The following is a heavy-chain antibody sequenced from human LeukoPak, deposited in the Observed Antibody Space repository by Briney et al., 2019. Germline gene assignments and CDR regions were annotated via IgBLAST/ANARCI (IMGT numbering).Heavy chain of an antibody. Sequence: GGSLRLSCVGSEFTFRNYSMNWVRQAPGKGLEWVSSISYSSSYKYYADSVKGRFSISRDNAKKSLYLQMNSLTAEDTAIYYCARAPVIVMHDWYFDLWGRGSLVTVSS. D-gene: IGHD3-22*01. V-gene: IGHV3-21*01. CDR3: ARAPVIVMHDWYFDL. J-gene: IGHJ2*01. CDR2: ISYSSSYK. CDR1: EFTFRNYS.